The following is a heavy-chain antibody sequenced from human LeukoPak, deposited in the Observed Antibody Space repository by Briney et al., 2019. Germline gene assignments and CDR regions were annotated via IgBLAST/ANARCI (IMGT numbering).Heavy chain of an antibody. J-gene: IGHJ4*02. CDR3: ARGTMTTVTYYFDC. D-gene: IGHD4-17*01. CDR2: INHSGST. V-gene: IGHV4-34*01. Sequence: SSETLSLTCAVYGGSFSGYYWSWIRQPPGKGLEWIGEINHSGSTNYNPSLKSRVTISVDTSKNQFSLKLSSVTAADTAVYYCARGTMTTVTYYFDCWGQGTLVTVSS. CDR1: GGSFSGYY.